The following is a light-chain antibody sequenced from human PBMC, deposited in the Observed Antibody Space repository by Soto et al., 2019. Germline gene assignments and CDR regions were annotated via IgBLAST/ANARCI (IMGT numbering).Light chain of an antibody. CDR3: QQYGSSPPLT. Sequence: EIVLTQSPGTLSLSPGERATLSCRASQTISNSYLAWYQQKPGQAPRLLVYDASSRATGIPDRFSGSGSGTDFNLTISGLEPEDFAVYYCQQYGSSPPLTFGGGTKVEIK. J-gene: IGKJ4*01. CDR1: QTISNSY. V-gene: IGKV3-20*01. CDR2: DAS.